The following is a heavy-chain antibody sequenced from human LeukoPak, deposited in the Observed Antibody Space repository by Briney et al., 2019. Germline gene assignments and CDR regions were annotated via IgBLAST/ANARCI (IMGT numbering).Heavy chain of an antibody. Sequence: SETLSLTCTVSGGSTSSYYWSWIRQPPGKGLEWIGYMSYSGSTNHNPSLKSRVTISEDTSKNQFSLKLTSVTAADTAVCYCARARTAMAGVYTFDIWGQGTMVTVSS. J-gene: IGHJ3*02. D-gene: IGHD5-18*01. CDR1: GGSTSSYY. CDR2: MSYSGST. V-gene: IGHV4-59*01. CDR3: ARARTAMAGVYTFDI.